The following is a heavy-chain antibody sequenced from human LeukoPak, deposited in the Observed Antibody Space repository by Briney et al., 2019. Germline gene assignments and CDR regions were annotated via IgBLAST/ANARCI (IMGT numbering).Heavy chain of an antibody. D-gene: IGHD6-13*01. Sequence: GGSLRLSCAASGFTFSSYAMHWVRQAPGKGVEWVAVISYDGSNKYYADSVKGRFTISRDNSKNTLYLQMNSLRAEDTAVYYCARARGIAAAGTRTNWFDPWGQGTLVTVSS. J-gene: IGHJ5*02. CDR2: ISYDGSNK. CDR3: ARARGIAAAGTRTNWFDP. V-gene: IGHV3-30-3*01. CDR1: GFTFSSYA.